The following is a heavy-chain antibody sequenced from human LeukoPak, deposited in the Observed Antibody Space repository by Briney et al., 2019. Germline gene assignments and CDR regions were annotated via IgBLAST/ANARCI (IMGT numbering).Heavy chain of an antibody. CDR1: GYTFTGYY. V-gene: IGHV1-2*02. J-gene: IGHJ4*02. CDR2: INPNSGGT. CDR3: ARERSAEAAAGFDY. D-gene: IGHD6-13*01. Sequence: ASVKVSCKASGYTFTGYYMHWVRQAPGQGLEWMGWINPNSGGTNYAQKFQGRVTMTRDTSISTAYMELSRLRSDDTAVYYCARERSAEAAAGFDYWGQGTLVTVSS.